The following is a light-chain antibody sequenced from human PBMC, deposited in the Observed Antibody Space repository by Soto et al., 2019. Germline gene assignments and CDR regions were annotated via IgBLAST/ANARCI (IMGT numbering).Light chain of an antibody. CDR1: SSDVGSYNL. V-gene: IGLV2-23*01. Sequence: QSALTQPASVSGSPGQSITISCTGTSSDVGSYNLVSWYQQHPGKAPKLMIYEGSKRPSGVSNRFSGSKSGNTASLTISGLQAEYEANYYCCSYAGSSSSYVFGTGTKVPVL. CDR2: EGS. J-gene: IGLJ1*01. CDR3: CSYAGSSSSYV.